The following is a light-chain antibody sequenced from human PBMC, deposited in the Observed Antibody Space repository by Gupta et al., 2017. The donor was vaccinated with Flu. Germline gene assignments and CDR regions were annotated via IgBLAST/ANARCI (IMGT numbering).Light chain of an antibody. CDR2: EVS. CDR3: SSFTSGDTWV. Sequence: QSALTQPASISGSPGQSITISCTGSSSDFGSYNRVSWYQQPPGTAPKLMISEVSNRPSGVPDRFSGSKSGNTASLTISGLQAEDEADYYCSSFTSGDTWVFGGGTKLTVL. CDR1: SSDFGSYNR. J-gene: IGLJ3*02. V-gene: IGLV2-18*02.